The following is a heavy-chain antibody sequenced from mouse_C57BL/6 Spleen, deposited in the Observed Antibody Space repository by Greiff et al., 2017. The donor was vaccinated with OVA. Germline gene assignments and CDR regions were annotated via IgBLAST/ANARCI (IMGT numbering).Heavy chain of an antibody. CDR3: ARYYYGTKERVFDY. Sequence: QVQLQQPGAELVRPGSSVKLSCKASGYTFTSYWMHWVKQRPIQGLEWIGNIDPSDSETHYNQKFKDKATLTVDKSSSTAYMQLSSLTYDDSADYYCARYYYGTKERVFDYWGQGTTLTVSS. J-gene: IGHJ2*01. V-gene: IGHV1-52*01. CDR2: IDPSDSET. D-gene: IGHD1-1*01. CDR1: GYTFTSYW.